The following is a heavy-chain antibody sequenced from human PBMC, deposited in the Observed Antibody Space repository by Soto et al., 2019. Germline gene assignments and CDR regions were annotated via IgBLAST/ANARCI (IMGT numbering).Heavy chain of an antibody. J-gene: IGHJ4*02. CDR1: GFIFNEYG. D-gene: IGHD2-15*01. CDR3: ARWGCSGSNCNLNQRSFDL. CDR2: IWYDGSNK. V-gene: IGHV3-33*01. Sequence: QVQLVESGGGVVQPGRSLRLSCAASGFIFNEYGMHWVRQAPGKGLEWVAVIWYDGSNKYYADSVKGLFTFSRDNTKNTMSLQMNSLRGEDTAVYYCARWGCSGSNCNLNQRSFDLWGQGTLVTVSS.